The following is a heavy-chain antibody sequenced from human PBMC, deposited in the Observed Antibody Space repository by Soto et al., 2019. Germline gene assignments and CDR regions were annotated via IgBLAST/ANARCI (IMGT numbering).Heavy chain of an antibody. CDR1: GYTFTSYA. D-gene: IGHD3-10*01. Sequence: GASVKVSWKGSGYTFTSYAVHWVRQAPGQRLEWMGWINAGNGNTKYSQKFQGRVTITRDTSASTAYMELSSLRSEDTAVYYCARVRARDFDYWGQGTLVTVSS. V-gene: IGHV1-3*01. J-gene: IGHJ4*02. CDR2: INAGNGNT. CDR3: ARVRARDFDY.